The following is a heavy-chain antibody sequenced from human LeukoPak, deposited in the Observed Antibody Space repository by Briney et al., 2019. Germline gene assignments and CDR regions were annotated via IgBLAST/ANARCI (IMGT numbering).Heavy chain of an antibody. V-gene: IGHV4-39*01. CDR3: VSPRGFSYGYFDY. J-gene: IGHJ4*02. D-gene: IGHD5-18*01. Sequence: SETLSLTCTVSGGSISSSSAYWGWIRQPPGKGLEWIGSIYYSKNTYYNPSLKSRVTISADTSKNQFSLTLGSVSATDTAVYYCVSPRGFSYGYFDYWGQGTLVTISS. CDR1: GGSISSSSAY. CDR2: IYYSKNT.